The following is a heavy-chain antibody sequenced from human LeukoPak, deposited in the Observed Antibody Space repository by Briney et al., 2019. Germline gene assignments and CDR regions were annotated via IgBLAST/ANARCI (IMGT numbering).Heavy chain of an antibody. V-gene: IGHV1-69*13. CDR1: GGTFSSYA. J-gene: IGHJ6*03. D-gene: IGHD2-8*01. CDR2: FIPIFGTA. CDR3: ARSPPGLIYMDV. Sequence: GALVKVSCKASGGTFSSYAISWVRQAPGQGFEWMGGFIPIFGTANYAQNFQGRVMITAYESTSTAYMELSSLRSEDTAVYYCARSPPGLIYMDVWGKGTTVSVSS.